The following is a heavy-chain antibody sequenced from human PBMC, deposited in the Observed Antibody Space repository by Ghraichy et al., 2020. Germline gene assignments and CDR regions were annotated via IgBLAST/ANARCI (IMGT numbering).Heavy chain of an antibody. CDR2: IIPILGIA. D-gene: IGHD1-14*01. CDR3: ARDGKKHEYYYYGMDV. V-gene: IGHV1-69*04. Sequence: SVKVSCKASGGTFSSYAISWVRQAPGQGLEWMGRIIPILGIANYAQKFQGRVTITADKSTSTAYMELSSLRSEDTAVYYCARDGKKHEYYYYGMDVWGQGTTVTVSS. CDR1: GGTFSSYA. J-gene: IGHJ6*02.